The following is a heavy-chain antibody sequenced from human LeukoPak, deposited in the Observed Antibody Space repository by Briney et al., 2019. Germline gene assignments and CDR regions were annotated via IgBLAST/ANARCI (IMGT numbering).Heavy chain of an antibody. CDR1: GGSISSYY. V-gene: IGHV4-59*12. J-gene: IGHJ5*02. D-gene: IGHD2-2*01. CDR3: ARDSCSSTSCYLSLNWFDP. Sequence: PSETLSLTCTVSGGSISSYYWSWIRQPPGKGLEWIGYIYYSGSTNYNPSLKSRVTISVDTSKNQFSLKLSSVTAADTAVYYCARDSCSSTSCYLSLNWFDPWGQGTLVTVSS. CDR2: IYYSGST.